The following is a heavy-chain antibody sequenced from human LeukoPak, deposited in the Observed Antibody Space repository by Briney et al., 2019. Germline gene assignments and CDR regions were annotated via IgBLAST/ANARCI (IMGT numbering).Heavy chain of an antibody. V-gene: IGHV3-7*01. Sequence: GGSLRLSCAASGFTFDDYGMSWVRQAPGKGLEWVANIKQDGSEKYYVDSVKGRFTISRDNAKNSLYLQMNSLRAEDTAVYYCARDGDYVYDYWGQGTLVTVSS. CDR1: GFTFDDYG. CDR3: ARDGDYVYDY. CDR2: IKQDGSEK. J-gene: IGHJ4*02. D-gene: IGHD4-17*01.